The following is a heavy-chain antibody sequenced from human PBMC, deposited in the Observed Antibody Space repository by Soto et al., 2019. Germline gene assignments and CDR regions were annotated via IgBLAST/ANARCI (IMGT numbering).Heavy chain of an antibody. J-gene: IGHJ5*02. V-gene: IGHV2-5*02. CDR1: GFSLSTSGVG. Sequence: QITLKESGPTLVKPTQTLTLTCTFSGFSLSTSGVGVGWIRQPTGKALECLALIYWDDDKRYSPSLKSRLTILKDTSKNQVVLTVTELDPVDKATYYCAHRRRFCSGKSCYANWFDPWGQGTLVTVSS. D-gene: IGHD2-15*01. CDR3: AHRRRFCSGKSCYANWFDP. CDR2: IYWDDDK.